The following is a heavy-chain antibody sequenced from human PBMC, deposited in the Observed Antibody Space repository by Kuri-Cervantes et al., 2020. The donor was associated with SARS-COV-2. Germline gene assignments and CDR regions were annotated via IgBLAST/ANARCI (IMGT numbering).Heavy chain of an antibody. CDR1: GYIFTGYY. CDR3: AREGTIVVGGLDS. D-gene: IGHD2-21*01. J-gene: IGHJ4*02. CDR2: INPYSGDT. Sequence: ASVKVSCKASGYIFTGYYMQWVRQTPGQGLEWVGWINPYSGDTNYAQKFQGRVTMTRDTSISTAYMELSKLRSDDTAVYYCAREGTIVVGGLDSWGQGTLVTVSS. V-gene: IGHV1-2*02.